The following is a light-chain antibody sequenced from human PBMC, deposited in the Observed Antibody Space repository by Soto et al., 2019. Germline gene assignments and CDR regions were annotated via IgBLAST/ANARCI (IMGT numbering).Light chain of an antibody. CDR3: QQYNTYSLT. CDR1: QSISGC. Sequence: DVQMTQSPSTLSASEGDRVTITCRASQSISGCLAWYQQKPGKAPNLLIYDASSLESGVPSRFSGSGSGTEFTLTISSLQPDDFATYYCQQYNTYSLTFGGGTRVEVK. CDR2: DAS. J-gene: IGKJ4*01. V-gene: IGKV1-5*01.